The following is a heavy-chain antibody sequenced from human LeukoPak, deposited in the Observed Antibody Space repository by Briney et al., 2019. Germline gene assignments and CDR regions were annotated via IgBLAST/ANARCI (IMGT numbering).Heavy chain of an antibody. CDR3: TKGPDPGGFGY. V-gene: IGHV3-30*18. CDR2: ISYDGTRK. J-gene: IGHJ4*02. D-gene: IGHD3-10*01. Sequence: GGSLRLSCAASGFTFSDYGIHWVRQAPGKGLEWVAVISYDGTRKYYADSVKGRLTISRDNSNNTLYLQINSLKAEDTALYYCTKGPDPGGFGYWGQGTLGTVSS. CDR1: GFTFSDYG.